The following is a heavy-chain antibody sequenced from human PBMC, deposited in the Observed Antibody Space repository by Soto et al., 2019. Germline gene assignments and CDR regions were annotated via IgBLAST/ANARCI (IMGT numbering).Heavy chain of an antibody. CDR1: GFTFSSYS. V-gene: IGHV3-48*01. Sequence: PGGSLRLSCAASGFTFSSYSMNWVRQAPGKGLEWVSYISSSSSTIYYADSVKGRFTISRDDSKNTVSLQMYSLRPEDTAMYYCVATQYGSVDYWGQGTLVTVSS. J-gene: IGHJ4*02. D-gene: IGHD3-10*01. CDR3: VATQYGSVDY. CDR2: ISSSSSTI.